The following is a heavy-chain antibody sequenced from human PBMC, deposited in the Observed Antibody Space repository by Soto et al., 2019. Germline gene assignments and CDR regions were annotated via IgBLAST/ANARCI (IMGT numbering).Heavy chain of an antibody. D-gene: IGHD1-1*01. CDR1: GFYFIDAW. J-gene: IGHJ6*04. Sequence: EVQLVESGGGLVKSGGSLKLSCSASGFYFIDAWMSWVRQAPGKGLEWVARIKSRGSGGTTDYAAPVKGRFTISRDDSKNVIFLQMDSLKTDDTAVYYCNWNHDIYYRMDDWGKGTTVTVSS. CDR2: IKSRGSGGTT. V-gene: IGHV3-15*01. CDR3: NWNHDIYYRMDD.